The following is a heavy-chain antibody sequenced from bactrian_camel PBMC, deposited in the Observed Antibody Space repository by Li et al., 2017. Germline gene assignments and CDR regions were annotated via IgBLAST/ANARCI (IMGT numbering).Heavy chain of an antibody. D-gene: IGHD4*01. CDR2: IGIDRST. J-gene: IGHJ4*01. CDR1: GSTSCDHG. Sequence: QLVESGGGSVQAGESLRLTCVASGSTSCDHGMSWWRQAPGKERELAASIGIDRSTMYADSVKGRFTISLDNAKTTVNLLMNSLKPEDTALYYCATVTSHIASMASWGQGTQVTVS. CDR3: ATVTSHIASMAS. V-gene: IGHV3S53*01.